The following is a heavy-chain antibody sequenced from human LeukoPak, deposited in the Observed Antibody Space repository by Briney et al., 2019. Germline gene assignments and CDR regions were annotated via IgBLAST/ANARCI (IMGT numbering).Heavy chain of an antibody. CDR2: ISFDGSNK. V-gene: IGHV3-30*18. CDR1: GFTFSSYG. D-gene: IGHD3-22*01. J-gene: IGHJ4*02. CDR3: AKDYYDSGGYPDNFDY. Sequence: PGGSLRLSCAASGFTFSSYGMHWVRQAPGKGLEWVAVISFDGSNKYYADSVKGRFTISRDNSKNTLYLQMNSLRPEDTAVYYCAKDYYDSGGYPDNFDYWGQGTLVTVSS.